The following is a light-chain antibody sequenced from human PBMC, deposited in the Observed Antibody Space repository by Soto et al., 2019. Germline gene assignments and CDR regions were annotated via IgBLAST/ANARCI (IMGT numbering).Light chain of an antibody. CDR2: EVS. V-gene: IGLV2-14*01. Sequence: QSALTQPASVSGSPGQSITISCTGTSSDIGTYNYVSWYQQHPGKAPKLIIYEVSNRPSGVSDRFSGSKSGNTASLTISGLQAEDEADYYCSSHTISSALQVFGTGTKVTVL. CDR3: SSHTISSALQV. CDR1: SSDIGTYNY. J-gene: IGLJ1*01.